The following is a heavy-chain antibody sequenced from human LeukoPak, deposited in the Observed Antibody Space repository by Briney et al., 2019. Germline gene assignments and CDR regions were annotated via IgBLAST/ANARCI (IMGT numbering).Heavy chain of an antibody. D-gene: IGHD5-24*01. CDR1: GGSFSGYY. Sequence: SETLSLTCAVYGGSFSGYYWSWIRQPPGKGPEWIGEINHSGSTNYNPSLKSRVTISVDTSKNQFSLKLSSVTAADTAVYYCASREMATSNFDYWGQGTLVTVSS. CDR3: ASREMATSNFDY. V-gene: IGHV4-34*01. CDR2: INHSGST. J-gene: IGHJ4*02.